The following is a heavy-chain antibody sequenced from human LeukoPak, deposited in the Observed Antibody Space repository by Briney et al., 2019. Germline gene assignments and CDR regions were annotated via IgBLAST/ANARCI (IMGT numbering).Heavy chain of an antibody. CDR1: GYTFTSYG. CDR2: TSAYNGNT. CDR3: ARDPPLPITMIVEEGDAFDI. V-gene: IGHV1-18*01. D-gene: IGHD3-22*01. J-gene: IGHJ3*02. Sequence: GASVKVSCKASGYTFTSYGISWMRQAPGQGLERMGWTSAYNGNTNYAQQLQGRVTMTTDTSTSTAYMELRSLRSDGTAVYYCARDPPLPITMIVEEGDAFDIWGQGTMVTVSS.